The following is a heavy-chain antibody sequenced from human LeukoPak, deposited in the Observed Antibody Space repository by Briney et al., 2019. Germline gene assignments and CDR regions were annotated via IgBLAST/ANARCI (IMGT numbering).Heavy chain of an antibody. J-gene: IGHJ4*02. CDR3: TTDWGIAVRPPFDQ. V-gene: IGHV3-15*01. Sequence: GGSLRLSCAASGFTFSNAWMSWVRQTPGKGLEWVGHFKGKTDGGTTHYAAPVKGRFFISRDDSKNTFYLQMNSLKTEDTAVYYCTTDWGIAVRPPFDQGGQGTLVTVSS. CDR1: GFTFSNAW. CDR2: FKGKTDGGTT. D-gene: IGHD6-6*01.